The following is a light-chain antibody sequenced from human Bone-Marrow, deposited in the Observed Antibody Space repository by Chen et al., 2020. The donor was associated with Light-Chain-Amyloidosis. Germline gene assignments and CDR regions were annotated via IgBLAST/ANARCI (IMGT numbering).Light chain of an antibody. Sequence: SYELTQPPSRPVSPGQTARITCSGDALPTKYAYWYQQKPGQAPVLVIHRDTERPSGISERFSGSSSGTTATLTISGVQAEDEADYHCQSADSSGTYEVIFGGGTKLTVL. CDR3: QSADSSGTYEVI. CDR2: RDT. V-gene: IGLV3-25*03. J-gene: IGLJ2*01. CDR1: ALPTKY.